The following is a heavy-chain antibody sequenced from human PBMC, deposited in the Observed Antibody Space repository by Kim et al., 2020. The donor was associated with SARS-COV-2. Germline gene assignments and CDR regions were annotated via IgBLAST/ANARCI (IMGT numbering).Heavy chain of an antibody. J-gene: IGHJ4*02. CDR1: GFTFSSYA. D-gene: IGHD3-10*01. CDR3: AKLFRWGVITSYFDY. CDR2: ISGSGGST. V-gene: IGHV3-23*01. Sequence: GGSLRLSCAASGFTFSSYAMSWVRQAPGKGLEWVSAISGSGGSTYYADSVKGRFTISRDNSKNTLYLQMNSLRAEDTAVYYCAKLFRWGVITSYFDYWGQGTLVTVSS.